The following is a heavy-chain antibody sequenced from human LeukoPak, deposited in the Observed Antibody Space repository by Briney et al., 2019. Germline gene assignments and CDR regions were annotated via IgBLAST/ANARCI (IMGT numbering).Heavy chain of an antibody. Sequence: SETLSLTCAVYGVPFSGYYWSWIRQPPGKGLEWIGEINHSGSTNYNPSLKSRVTISVDTSKNQFSLKLSSVTAADTAVYYCARGYCSSTSCYTHYYYYGMDVWGQGTTVTVSS. CDR2: INHSGST. V-gene: IGHV4-34*01. J-gene: IGHJ6*02. D-gene: IGHD2-2*02. CDR3: ARGYCSSTSCYTHYYYYGMDV. CDR1: GVPFSGYY.